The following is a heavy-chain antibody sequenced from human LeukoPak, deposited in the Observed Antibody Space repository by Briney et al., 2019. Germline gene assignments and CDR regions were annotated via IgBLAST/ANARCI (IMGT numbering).Heavy chain of an antibody. CDR3: ARTCSTSCPYWYFDL. CDR1: GYTFTSCV. CDR2: ISAYNDNT. V-gene: IGHV1-18*01. Sequence: ASVKVSCKASGYTFTSCVISWVRQAPGQGLEWMGWISAYNDNTNYAQKLQGRVTMTTDTSTSTAYMDLRSLRSDDTAVYYCARTCSTSCPYWYFDLWGRGTLVTVSS. D-gene: IGHD2-2*01. J-gene: IGHJ2*01.